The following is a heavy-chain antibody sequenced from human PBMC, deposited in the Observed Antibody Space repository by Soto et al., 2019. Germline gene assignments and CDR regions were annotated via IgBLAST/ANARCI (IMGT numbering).Heavy chain of an antibody. Sequence: QVQLQESGPGLVKPSETLSLICTVSGGSISTYYWSWIRQPPGRGLEWIGYIHKAENTNYNPSLKSRVTISVDTSKNRFSLKLNSVTAADTAMYYCARDSGFLTSDAFDLWGQGTVVTVSS. CDR2: IHKAENT. V-gene: IGHV4-59*01. D-gene: IGHD5-12*01. J-gene: IGHJ3*01. CDR1: GGSISTYY. CDR3: ARDSGFLTSDAFDL.